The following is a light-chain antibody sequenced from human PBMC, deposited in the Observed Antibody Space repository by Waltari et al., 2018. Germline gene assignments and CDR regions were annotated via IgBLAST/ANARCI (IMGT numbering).Light chain of an antibody. Sequence: EIVLAPSPGTLSLSPGETATLSCRATQSVTNKYLAWYQQKPGQPPRLLIYGVSNRATGIPYRFSGSGSGTDFTLTISRLEPEDFAVYYCQLYDTSPRFTFGPGTKVDIK. CDR2: GVS. J-gene: IGKJ3*01. CDR1: QSVTNKY. V-gene: IGKV3-20*01. CDR3: QLYDTSPRFT.